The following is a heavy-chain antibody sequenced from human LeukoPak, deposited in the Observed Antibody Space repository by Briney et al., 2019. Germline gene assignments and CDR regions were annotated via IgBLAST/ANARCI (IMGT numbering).Heavy chain of an antibody. CDR1: GYIFSDYY. CDR3: ARSTSSIAATAFDY. D-gene: IGHD6-6*01. V-gene: IGHV1-18*04. J-gene: IGHJ4*02. CDR2: ISAYNGNT. Sequence: ASVKVSCKASGYIFSDYYMHWVRQAPGQGLEWLGWISAYNGNTNYAQKLQGRVTMTTDTSTSTAYMELRSLRSDDTAVYYCARSTSSIAATAFDYWGQGTLVTVSS.